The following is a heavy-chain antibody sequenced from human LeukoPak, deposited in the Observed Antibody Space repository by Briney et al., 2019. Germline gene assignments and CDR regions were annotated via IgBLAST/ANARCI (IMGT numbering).Heavy chain of an antibody. J-gene: IGHJ4*02. V-gene: IGHV3-23*01. Sequence: GGSLRLSCTASGFTFGEYSMSWVRQAPGKGLEWLSTINGDDYSTYYADSVKGRFTFSRDSSKNTLYLQMYSLRTDDTAIYYCAKANPTPRGVNFDYWGQGTLVTVSS. CDR2: INGDDYST. D-gene: IGHD3-10*01. CDR3: AKANPTPRGVNFDY. CDR1: GFTFGEYS.